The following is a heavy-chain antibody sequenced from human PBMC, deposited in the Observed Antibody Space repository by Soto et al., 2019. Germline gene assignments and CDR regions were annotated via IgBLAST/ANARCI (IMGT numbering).Heavy chain of an antibody. V-gene: IGHV5-51*01. CDR3: ARRSGVATTRTVGDY. Sequence: GESLKISCKGSGYSFTSYWIGWVRQMPGKGLEWMGIIYPGDSDTRYSPSFQGQVTISADKSISTAYLQWSSLKASDTAMYYCARRSGVATTRTVGDYWGPGTLVTVSS. CDR2: IYPGDSDT. J-gene: IGHJ4*02. CDR1: GYSFTSYW. D-gene: IGHD5-12*01.